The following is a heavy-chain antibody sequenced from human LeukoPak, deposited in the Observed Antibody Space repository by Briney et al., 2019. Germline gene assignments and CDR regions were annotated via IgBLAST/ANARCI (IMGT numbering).Heavy chain of an antibody. CDR1: GFTFSSYS. V-gene: IGHV3-21*01. CDR2: ISSSSSYI. CDR3: ARDQVVPAAIDDYYYYMDV. Sequence: GGSLRLSCAASGFTFSSYSMNWVRQAPGKGLEWVSSISSSSSYIYYADSVKGRFTISRDNAKNSLYLQMNSLRVEDTAVYYCARDQVVPAAIDDYYYYMDVWGKGTTVTISS. J-gene: IGHJ6*03. D-gene: IGHD2-2*01.